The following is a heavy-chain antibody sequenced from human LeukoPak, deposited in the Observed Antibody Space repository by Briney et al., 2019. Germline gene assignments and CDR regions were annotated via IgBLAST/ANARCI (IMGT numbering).Heavy chain of an antibody. J-gene: IGHJ4*02. CDR2: ISYDGGNK. CDR1: GFTFSSYG. Sequence: PGGSLRLSCAASGFTFSSYGMHWVRQAPGKGLEWVAVISYDGGNKYYADSVKGRFTISRDNFKNTLYLQMNSLRPEDTAVYYCAKDRSKVATSLAAAVAEGYWGQGTLATVSS. D-gene: IGHD6-13*01. CDR3: AKDRSKVATSLAAAVAEGY. V-gene: IGHV3-30*18.